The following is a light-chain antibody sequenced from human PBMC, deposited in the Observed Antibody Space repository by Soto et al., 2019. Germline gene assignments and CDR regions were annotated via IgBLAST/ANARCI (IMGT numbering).Light chain of an antibody. J-gene: IGKJ1*01. CDR1: QSVAGN. CDR3: QQYFRWPPWT. CDR2: ATS. Sequence: VLMTQSPGTLSVSPGERATLSCRASQSVAGNLAWYQQKPGQAPRLLIYATSTRAPGIPARFSGSGSGTEFSITINSLQSEDFAIYYCQQYFRWPPWTFGQGTKVE. V-gene: IGKV3-15*01.